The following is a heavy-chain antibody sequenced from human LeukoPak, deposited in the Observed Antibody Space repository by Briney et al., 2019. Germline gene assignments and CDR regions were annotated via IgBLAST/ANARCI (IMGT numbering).Heavy chain of an antibody. CDR2: IKEDGSQK. CDR3: ARALWNSGCV. Sequence: GGSLRLSCEGSAFIFSGHWMNWVRQTPGKGLEWVASIKEDGSQKHYVDSVTGRFTISRDNAKRSSYLQMNSLRDEDTAVYFCARALWNSGCVWGQGTLVTVSS. J-gene: IGHJ4*02. V-gene: IGHV3-7*03. D-gene: IGHD1-7*01. CDR1: AFIFSGHW.